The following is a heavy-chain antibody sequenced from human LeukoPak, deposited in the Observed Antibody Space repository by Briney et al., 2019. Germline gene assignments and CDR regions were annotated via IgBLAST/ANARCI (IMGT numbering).Heavy chain of an antibody. V-gene: IGHV3-21*01. CDR1: GFTFSSYS. CDR2: ISSSSSYI. J-gene: IGHJ4*02. Sequence: GGSLRLSCAASGFTFSSYSMNWVRQAPGKGLEWVSSISSSSSYIYHADSVKGRFTISRDNAKNSLYLQMNSLRAEDTAVYYCARPIGSSGWFFDYWGQGTLVTVSS. D-gene: IGHD6-19*01. CDR3: ARPIGSSGWFFDY.